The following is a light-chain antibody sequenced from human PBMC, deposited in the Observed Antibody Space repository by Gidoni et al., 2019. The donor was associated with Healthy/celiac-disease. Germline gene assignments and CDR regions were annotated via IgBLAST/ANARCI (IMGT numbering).Light chain of an antibody. CDR3: AAWDDSLNVPV. CDR2: SNN. J-gene: IGLJ3*02. CDR1: SSNIGSNT. V-gene: IGLV1-44*01. Sequence: QSLLTQPPSGSGTPGQRVTSPFSGSSSNIGSNTVNWYQQLPGTAPKLLISSNNQRPSGVPDRFSGSKSGTSASLAISGLQSEDEADYYCAAWDDSLNVPVFGGGTKLTVL.